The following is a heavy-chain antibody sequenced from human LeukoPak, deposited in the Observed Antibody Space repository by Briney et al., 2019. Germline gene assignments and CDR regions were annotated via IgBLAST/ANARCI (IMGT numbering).Heavy chain of an antibody. CDR1: GFTFSTYG. V-gene: IGHV3-33*01. CDR3: ARDPFDGDYYFDY. D-gene: IGHD4-17*01. Sequence: PGGSLRLSCAASGFTFSTYGMHWIRQAPGKGLEWVALIWYDGSNKYYTDSVKGRFTVSRDNSKNTLYLQMDSLRADDTAVHYCARDPFDGDYYFDYWGQGTLVTVSS. CDR2: IWYDGSNK. J-gene: IGHJ4*02.